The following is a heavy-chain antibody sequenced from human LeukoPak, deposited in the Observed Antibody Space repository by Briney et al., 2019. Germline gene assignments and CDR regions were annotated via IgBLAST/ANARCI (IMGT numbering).Heavy chain of an antibody. J-gene: IGHJ4*02. V-gene: IGHV4-39*07. D-gene: IGHD6-13*01. CDR1: SGSISTSNYY. Sequence: SETLSLTCTVSSGSISTSNYYWGWVRQPPGKALEWIGNIFYSGSTYYSPSLKSRVTISVDTSKNQFSLKLTSVTAADTAVYHCAREVVAAAGTVDCWGQGTLVTVSS. CDR2: IFYSGST. CDR3: AREVVAAAGTVDC.